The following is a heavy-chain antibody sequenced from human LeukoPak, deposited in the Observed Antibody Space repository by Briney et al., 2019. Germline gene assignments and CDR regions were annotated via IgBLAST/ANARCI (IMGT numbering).Heavy chain of an antibody. CDR2: ISASGDTI. CDR3: AELGITMIGGV. J-gene: IGHJ6*04. Sequence: GGSLRLSCAASGFTFSDYYMGWIRQAPGKGLQWVSYISASGDTIYYSDSVKGRFTISRDNAKNSLYLQMNSLRAEDTAVYYCAELGITMIGGVWGKGTTVTISS. CDR1: GFTFSDYY. D-gene: IGHD3-10*02. V-gene: IGHV3-11*04.